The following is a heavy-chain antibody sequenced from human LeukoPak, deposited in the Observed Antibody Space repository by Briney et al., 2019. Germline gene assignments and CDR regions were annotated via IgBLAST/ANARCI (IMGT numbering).Heavy chain of an antibody. Sequence: GESLKISCKGSGYSFTSYWIGWVRQMPGKGLEWMGIIYPGDSDTRYSPSFQGQVTISADKSISTAYLQWSSLKASDTAMYYSARSEIYCGGDCYSWYYFDYWGQGTLVTVSS. CDR1: GYSFTSYW. CDR3: ARSEIYCGGDCYSWYYFDY. CDR2: IYPGDSDT. J-gene: IGHJ4*02. V-gene: IGHV5-51*01. D-gene: IGHD2-21*02.